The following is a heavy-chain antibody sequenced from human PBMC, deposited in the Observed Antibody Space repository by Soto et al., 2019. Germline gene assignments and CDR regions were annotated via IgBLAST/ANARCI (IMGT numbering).Heavy chain of an antibody. Sequence: HPGGSLRLSCAASGFTFSSYAMHWVRQAPGKGLEGEAVISYDGSNKYYADSVKGRFTISRDNSKNTLYLQMNSLRAEDTAVYYCARERSTMVRGVTGRYYYYYGMDVWGQGTTVTVS. CDR2: ISYDGSNK. J-gene: IGHJ6*02. V-gene: IGHV3-30-3*01. CDR1: GFTFSSYA. D-gene: IGHD3-10*01. CDR3: ARERSTMVRGVTGRYYYYYGMDV.